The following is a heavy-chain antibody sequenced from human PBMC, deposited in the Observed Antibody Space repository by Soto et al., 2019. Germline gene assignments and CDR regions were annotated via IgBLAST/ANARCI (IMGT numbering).Heavy chain of an antibody. D-gene: IGHD1-26*01. J-gene: IGHJ4*02. CDR1: GGTFSSYT. Sequence: SVKVSCKAAGGTFSSYTISWVRQAPGQGLEWMGRIIPILGIANYAQKFQGRVTITADQFTSTVYLELSSLRSDDTAVYYCARGVTSGSFPPFDLWRQGTLVTVSS. CDR2: IIPILGIA. V-gene: IGHV1-69*02. CDR3: ARGVTSGSFPPFDL.